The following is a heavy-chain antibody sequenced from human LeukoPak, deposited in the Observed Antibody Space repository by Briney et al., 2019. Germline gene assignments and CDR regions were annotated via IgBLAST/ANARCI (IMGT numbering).Heavy chain of an antibody. V-gene: IGHV3-74*01. J-gene: IGHJ4*02. CDR1: GFTFSSYW. Sequence: PGGSLRLSCAASGFTFSSYWMHWVRQAPGKGLVWVSRINSDGSVTNYADSVKGRFTIFRDNAKNTLYLQMDSLRAEDTAVYYCASELAHCVGDCSQNWGQGTLVTVSS. CDR3: ASELAHCVGDCSQN. CDR2: INSDGSVT. D-gene: IGHD2-21*02.